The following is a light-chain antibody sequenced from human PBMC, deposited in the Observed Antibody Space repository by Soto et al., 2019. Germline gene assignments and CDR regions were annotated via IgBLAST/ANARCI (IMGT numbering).Light chain of an antibody. CDR2: DAS. V-gene: IGKV1-13*02. Sequence: AIQMTQSPSSLSASVGDRVTITCRASQGIRNDLGWYQQKPGKAPKVLIYDASSLESGVPQRFSGSGSGTEFTLTISSLQTDDFSTYYCQQYHSYWTFGQGTKVDIK. J-gene: IGKJ1*01. CDR1: QGIRND. CDR3: QQYHSYWT.